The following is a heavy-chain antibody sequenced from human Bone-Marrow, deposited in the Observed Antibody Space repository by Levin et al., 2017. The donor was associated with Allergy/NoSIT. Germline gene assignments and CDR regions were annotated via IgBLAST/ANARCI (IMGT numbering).Heavy chain of an antibody. D-gene: IGHD3-16*01. CDR1: GYTFTSYA. CDR2: IKAGNGNT. Sequence: ASVKVSCKTSGYTFTSYAIHLARQAPGQGLEWMGWIKAGNGNTQYSQKFQGRVTITVDTAASTAYMDLSNLRSEDTAVYYCARDNKENGGAQFGYWGQGTLVTVSS. J-gene: IGHJ4*02. CDR3: ARDNKENGGAQFGY. V-gene: IGHV1-3*01.